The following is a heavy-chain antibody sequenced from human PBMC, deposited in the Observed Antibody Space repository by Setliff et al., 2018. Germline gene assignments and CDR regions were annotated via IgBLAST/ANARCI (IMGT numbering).Heavy chain of an antibody. J-gene: IGHJ3*02. CDR3: ARGGDSSGSLLAPYAFDI. V-gene: IGHV4-34*01. CDR1: GGSFSGYY. CDR2: INHSGST. D-gene: IGHD3-22*01. Sequence: SETLSLTCAVYGGSFSGYYWSWIRQPPGKGLDWIGEINHSGSTNYNPSLKSRGTISVDTSKNQFSLKLSSVTAADTAVYYCARGGDSSGSLLAPYAFDIWGQGTMVTVSS.